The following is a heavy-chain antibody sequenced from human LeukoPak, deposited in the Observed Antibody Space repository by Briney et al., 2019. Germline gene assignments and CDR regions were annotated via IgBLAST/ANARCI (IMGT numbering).Heavy chain of an antibody. J-gene: IGHJ3*02. V-gene: IGHV4-39*07. D-gene: IGHD6-19*01. CDR2: INHSGST. Sequence: NPLETLSLTCTVSGGSISSSSYYWGWIRQPPGKGLEWIGEINHSGSTNYNPSLKSRVTISVDTSKNQFSLKLSSVTAADTAVYYCARGLLTDGSFHGGTSSGWREYAFDIWGQGTMVTVSS. CDR3: ARGLLTDGSFHGGTSSGWREYAFDI. CDR1: GGSISSSSYY.